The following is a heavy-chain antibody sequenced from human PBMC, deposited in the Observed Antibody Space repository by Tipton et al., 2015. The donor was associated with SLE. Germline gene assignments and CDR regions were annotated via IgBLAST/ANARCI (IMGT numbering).Heavy chain of an antibody. Sequence: SLRLSCAASGFSFGDYAMSWFRQAPGKGLEWVAVISYDGSNKYYADSVKGRFTISRDNSKNTLFLQMNSLRAEDTAVYYCAGELGDRDAFDIWGQGTMVTLSS. V-gene: IGHV3-30*04. D-gene: IGHD3-16*01. J-gene: IGHJ3*02. CDR1: GFSFGDYA. CDR3: AGELGDRDAFDI. CDR2: ISYDGSNK.